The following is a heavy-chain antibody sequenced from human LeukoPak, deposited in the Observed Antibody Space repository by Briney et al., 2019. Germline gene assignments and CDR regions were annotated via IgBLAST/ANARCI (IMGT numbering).Heavy chain of an antibody. Sequence: GGSLRLSCAASGFTFSSYWMHWVRQAPGKGLVWVSRINSDGSSTSYADSVKGRFTLSRDNAKNSLYLQMNSLRAEDTAFYYCTREGPGSPPLHYFDYWGQGTLVTVSS. CDR2: INSDGSST. CDR3: TREGPGSPPLHYFDY. J-gene: IGHJ4*02. CDR1: GFTFSSYW. V-gene: IGHV3-74*01. D-gene: IGHD1-26*01.